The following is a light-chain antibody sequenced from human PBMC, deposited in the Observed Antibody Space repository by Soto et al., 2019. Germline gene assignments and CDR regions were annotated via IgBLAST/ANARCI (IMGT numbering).Light chain of an antibody. CDR2: DDS. J-gene: IGLJ2*01. V-gene: IGLV3-21*02. CDR3: QVWDSSSDHVI. CDR1: VIGSIS. Sequence: SYELTQPPSVSVAPGQTASITCGGNVIGSISVHWYQQKPGQAPVLVVFDDSDRPSGIPERFSGSNSRNTATLTISRVEAGDEADYDCQVWDSSSDHVIFGGGTKVTVL.